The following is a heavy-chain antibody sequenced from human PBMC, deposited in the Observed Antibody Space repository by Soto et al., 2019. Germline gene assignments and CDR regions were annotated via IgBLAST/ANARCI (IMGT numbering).Heavy chain of an antibody. J-gene: IGHJ3*02. CDR2: IKQDESKK. D-gene: IGHD3-3*01. Sequence: EVQLVESGGGLVQPGESLRLSCAASGFTFSDYWMTWVRQAPGKGLEWVANIKQDESKKSYLDSVRGRFTISRDNARNSLYLQMYSLRAEDTALYYCARDVSPGRSPYDLDAFDMWGLGTMVTVSS. CDR1: GFTFSDYW. CDR3: ARDVSPGRSPYDLDAFDM. V-gene: IGHV3-7*05.